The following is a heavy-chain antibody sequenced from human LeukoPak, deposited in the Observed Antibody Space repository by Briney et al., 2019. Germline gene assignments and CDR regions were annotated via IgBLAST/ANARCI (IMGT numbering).Heavy chain of an antibody. J-gene: IGHJ3*02. V-gene: IGHV4-39*07. D-gene: IGHD4-11*01. CDR2: IYYSGST. CDR3: ARVGLTGLTTRDAFDI. CDR1: GGSISSNSYY. Sequence: PSETLSLTCAVSGGSISSNSYYWGWIRQPPGKGLEWIGSIYYSGSTYYNPSLKSRVTISVDTSKNQFSLKLSSVTAADTAAYYCARVGLTGLTTRDAFDIWGQGTMVTVSS.